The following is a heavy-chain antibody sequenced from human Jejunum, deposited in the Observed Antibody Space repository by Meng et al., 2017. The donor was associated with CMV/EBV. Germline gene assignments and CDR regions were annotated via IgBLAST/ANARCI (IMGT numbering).Heavy chain of an antibody. CDR1: GFPFSAFA. CDR3: AKGLNSGSLYNAFDI. CDR2: YYGGAT. J-gene: IGHJ3*02. Sequence: SGFPFSAFALGWVRQAPGKGLECVSSVYYGGATNYADSVKGRFSISRDTSKDTLYLQLNDLRVEDTAVYYCAKGLNSGSLYNAFDILGQGTMVTVSS. D-gene: IGHD3-22*01. V-gene: IGHV3-23*01.